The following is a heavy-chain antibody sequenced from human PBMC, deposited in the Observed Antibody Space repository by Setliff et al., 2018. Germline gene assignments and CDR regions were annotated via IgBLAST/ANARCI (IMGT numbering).Heavy chain of an antibody. D-gene: IGHD7-27*01. CDR1: GYTFTSYD. CDR2: INPNSGNT. Sequence: GASVKVSCKASGYTFTSYDINWVRQATGQGLEWMGWINPNSGNTGSTQKFQGRVTMTRNTSTSTAYMELSRLTSEDTAVYFCARGWAALGIIGYWGQGTLVTVSS. J-gene: IGHJ4*02. CDR3: ARGWAALGIIGY. V-gene: IGHV1-8*02.